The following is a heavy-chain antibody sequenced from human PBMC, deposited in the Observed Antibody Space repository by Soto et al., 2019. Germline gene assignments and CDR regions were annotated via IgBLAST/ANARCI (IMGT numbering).Heavy chain of an antibody. Sequence: SETLSLTCAVSGYSISSSNWWGWIRQPPGKGLEWIGYIYYSGTTYYNPSLKSRVTMSVDTSKNQFSLKLTSVTAADTAVYYCARDNITGLFDYWGQGTLVTVSS. J-gene: IGHJ4*02. D-gene: IGHD1-1*01. CDR1: GYSISSSNW. V-gene: IGHV4-28*03. CDR3: ARDNITGLFDY. CDR2: IYYSGTT.